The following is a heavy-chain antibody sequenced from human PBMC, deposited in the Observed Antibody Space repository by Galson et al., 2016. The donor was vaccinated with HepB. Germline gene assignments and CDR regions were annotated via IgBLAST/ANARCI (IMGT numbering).Heavy chain of an antibody. J-gene: IGHJ6*03. CDR1: GVSISGSNYY. CDR3: ATGIVVAGKMYYHYMDV. V-gene: IGHV4-39*01. Sequence: LSLTCNVSGVSISGSNYYWGWIRQPPGRGLEWIGSIYYSGSTNYNPSLESRVTISVDTSKNHLSLSLRSVTAADTAVYYCATGIVVAGKMYYHYMDVWGKGTSATVSS. D-gene: IGHD6-19*01. CDR2: IYYSGST.